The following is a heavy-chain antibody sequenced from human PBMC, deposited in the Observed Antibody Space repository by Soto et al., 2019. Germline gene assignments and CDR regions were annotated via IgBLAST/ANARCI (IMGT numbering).Heavy chain of an antibody. CDR2: VTPKLATA. D-gene: IGHD5-12*01. CDR1: GGTFSNYA. Sequence: ASVKVSCKASGGTFSNYAINWVRQAPGLGLEWMGQVTPKLATAKHAQKFQGRVTITADESASTAYMYVSSLRSEDTAVYFCARRRDGYNSAFDIWGQWTLFTVSS. CDR3: ARRRDGYNSAFDI. V-gene: IGHV1-69*13. J-gene: IGHJ3*02.